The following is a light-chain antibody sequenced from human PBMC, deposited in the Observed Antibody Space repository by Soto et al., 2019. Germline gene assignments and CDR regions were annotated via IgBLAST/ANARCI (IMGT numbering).Light chain of an antibody. J-gene: IGKJ2*01. Sequence: ETVMTQSPATLSVSPGERATLSCRASQSVSSNLAWYQQKPGQAPRLLIYGASTRATGIPARFSGSRSGTEFTLTINSLQSEDFAVYYCQQYNNWPPYTFGQGTKLEIK. CDR3: QQYNNWPPYT. V-gene: IGKV3-15*01. CDR2: GAS. CDR1: QSVSSN.